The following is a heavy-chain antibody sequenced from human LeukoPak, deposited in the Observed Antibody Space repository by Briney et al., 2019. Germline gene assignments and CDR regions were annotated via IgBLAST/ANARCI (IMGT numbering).Heavy chain of an antibody. D-gene: IGHD1-1*01. CDR3: AIRLTTSRLATATTCFDP. CDR1: GESFDGFY. V-gene: IGHV4-34*01. Sequence: SETLSPTCAVYGESFDGFYWNWIRQSPGKGLEWLGEVNYIGRSNYNPALESRIAISADASKRQFSLKLTSVTAADTAVYYCAIRLTTSRLATATTCFDPWGKGTLVSVSS. CDR2: VNYIGRS. J-gene: IGHJ5*02.